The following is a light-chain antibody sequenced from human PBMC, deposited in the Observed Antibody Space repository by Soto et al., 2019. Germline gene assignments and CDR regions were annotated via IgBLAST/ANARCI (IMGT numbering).Light chain of an antibody. Sequence: QPVLTQSSSASASPGSSVKLTCTLSSGHSSYIIAWHQQQPGKAPRYLMKLEGSGSYNKGSGVPDRFSGSSSGADRYLTVSNLQVEDEDDYYCETWDSNTHVFGGGTKLTVL. CDR3: ETWDSNTHV. CDR2: LEGSGSY. V-gene: IGLV4-60*02. J-gene: IGLJ3*02. CDR1: SGHSSYI.